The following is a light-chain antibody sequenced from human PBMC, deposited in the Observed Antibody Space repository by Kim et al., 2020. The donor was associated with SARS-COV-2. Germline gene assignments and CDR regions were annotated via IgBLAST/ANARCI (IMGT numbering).Light chain of an antibody. J-gene: IGKJ2*01. Sequence: DIVMTQSPDSLAVSLGERATINCKSSQSVLYSPNNKNNLAWYQQKPEQTPKLLIYWASTRQFGVPDRFSGSGSGTDFTLTISSLQAEDVAVYYGQQYYSPPFTFGPGTKLEI. CDR2: WAS. CDR3: QQYYSPPFT. V-gene: IGKV4-1*01. CDR1: QSVLYSPNNKNN.